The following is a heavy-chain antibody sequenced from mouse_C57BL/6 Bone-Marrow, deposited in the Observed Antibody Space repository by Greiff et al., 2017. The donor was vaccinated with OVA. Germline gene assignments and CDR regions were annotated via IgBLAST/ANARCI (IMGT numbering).Heavy chain of an antibody. J-gene: IGHJ4*01. CDR2: IYPGDGDT. CDR1: GYAFSSSW. CDR3: APDYYGSSYDYAMGY. Sequence: LVESGASVKISCKASGYAFSSSWMNWVKQRPGKGLEWIGRIYPGDGDTNYNGKFKGKATLTADKSSSTAYMQLSSLTSEDSAVYFCAPDYYGSSYDYAMGYWGQGASGTVSS. D-gene: IGHD1-1*01. V-gene: IGHV1-82*01.